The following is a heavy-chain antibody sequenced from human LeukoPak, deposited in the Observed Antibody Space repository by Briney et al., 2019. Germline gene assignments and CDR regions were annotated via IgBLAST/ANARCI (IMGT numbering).Heavy chain of an antibody. D-gene: IGHD3-3*02. Sequence: GASVKVSCKTAGYTFTGYYMYWGRQAPGQGVEWRGRINPNTGGTNHAQKFQGRGTMTRDTSISTAYTELSSLRFDDTAVYYCARGNIFGVVIIGYHFDYWGQGTLVTVSS. J-gene: IGHJ4*02. CDR1: GYTFTGYY. V-gene: IGHV1-2*06. CDR2: INPNTGGT. CDR3: ARGNIFGVVIIGYHFDY.